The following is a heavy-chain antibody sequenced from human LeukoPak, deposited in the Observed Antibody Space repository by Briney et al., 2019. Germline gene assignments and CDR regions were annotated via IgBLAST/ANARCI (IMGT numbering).Heavy chain of an antibody. V-gene: IGHV4-34*01. J-gene: IGHJ4*02. CDR1: GGSFSGYY. Sequence: PSETLSLSCVVYGGSFSGYYWSWIRQPPGKGLEWIGEINHSGSTNYNPTPKSRVTISVDTSKNQFSLKLSSVTAAGAPVYYCARGYSGYDPFDYWGQATLVTVS. CDR2: INHSGST. CDR3: ARGYSGYDPFDY. D-gene: IGHD5-12*01.